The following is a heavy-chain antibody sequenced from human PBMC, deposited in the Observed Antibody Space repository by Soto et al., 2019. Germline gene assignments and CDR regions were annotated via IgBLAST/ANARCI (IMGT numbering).Heavy chain of an antibody. Sequence: LSLFSGASGFIFSGYAVHFGRRGPSKGLEWVAVISYDGSNKYYADSVNGRFTISRDNSKNTLYLQMNSLRAEDTAVYYCARSIVVGTATYAFDIWGQGAMVTV. D-gene: IGHD2-21*02. V-gene: IGHV3-30-3*01. CDR2: ISYDGSNK. J-gene: IGHJ3*02. CDR3: ARSIVVGTATYAFDI. CDR1: GFIFSGYA.